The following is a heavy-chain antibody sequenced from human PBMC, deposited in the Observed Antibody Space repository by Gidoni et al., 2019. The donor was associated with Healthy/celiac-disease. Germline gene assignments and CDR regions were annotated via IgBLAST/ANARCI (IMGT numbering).Heavy chain of an antibody. CDR2: IIPILGIA. D-gene: IGHD3-22*01. V-gene: IGHV1-69*04. CDR3: ARRAREDYDSSGYRHKQFDY. Sequence: QVQLVQSGAEVKKPGSSVKVSCKASGGTFSSYAISWVRQAPGQGLEWMGRIIPILGIANYAQKCQGRVTITADKSTSTAYMELSSLRSEDTAVYYCARRAREDYDSSGYRHKQFDYWGQGTLVTVSS. J-gene: IGHJ4*02. CDR1: GGTFSSYA.